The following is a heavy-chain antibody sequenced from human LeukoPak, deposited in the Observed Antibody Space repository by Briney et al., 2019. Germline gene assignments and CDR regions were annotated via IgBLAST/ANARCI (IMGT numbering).Heavy chain of an antibody. D-gene: IGHD3-10*01. Sequence: GGSLRLSCAASGFTFSSYAMSWVRQAPGKGLEWVSAISGSGGSTYYADSVKGLFTISRDNSKNTLYLQMNSLRAEDTAVYYCAKDLAAITMVRGVITAGDYWGQGTLVTVSS. V-gene: IGHV3-23*01. CDR1: GFTFSSYA. CDR2: ISGSGGST. J-gene: IGHJ4*02. CDR3: AKDLAAITMVRGVITAGDY.